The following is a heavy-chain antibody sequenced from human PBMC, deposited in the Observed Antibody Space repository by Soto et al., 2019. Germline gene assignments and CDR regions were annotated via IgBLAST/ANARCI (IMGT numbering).Heavy chain of an antibody. CDR3: ASIWFGDFDY. D-gene: IGHD3-10*01. J-gene: IGHJ4*01. V-gene: IGHV4-30-4*01. CDR1: GVSISSADYY. Sequence: SETLSLTCTVSGVSISSADYYWSWIRQPPGKGLEWIGYFHSSGATYKDPSLKSRVTISVDTSKNQISLKLDSVTAADTAVYYCASIWFGDFDYWGHGTLVTVSS. CDR2: FHSSGAT.